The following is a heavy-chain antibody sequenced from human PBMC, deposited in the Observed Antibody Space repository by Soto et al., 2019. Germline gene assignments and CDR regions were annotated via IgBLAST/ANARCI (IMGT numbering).Heavy chain of an antibody. V-gene: IGHV3-7*01. CDR3: ARCGYSGYDGLSLHY. D-gene: IGHD5-12*01. CDR2: IKQDGSEK. Sequence: GGSLRLSCAASGFTFSSYWMSWVRQAPGKGLEWVANIKQDGSEKYYVDSVKGRFTISRDNAKNSLYLQMNSLRAEDTAVYYCARCGYSGYDGLSLHYWGQGTLVTVSS. CDR1: GFTFSSYW. J-gene: IGHJ4*02.